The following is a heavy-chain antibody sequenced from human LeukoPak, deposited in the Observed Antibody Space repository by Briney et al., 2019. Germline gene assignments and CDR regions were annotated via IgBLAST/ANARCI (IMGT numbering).Heavy chain of an antibody. CDR2: IWYDGSNK. Sequence: PGGSLRLSCAASGFTFSSYGMHWVRQAPGKGLEWVAVIWYDGSNKYYADSVKGRFTIFRDNSKNTLYLQMNSLRAEDTAVYYCARDPYYYDSSGYLDFDYWGQGTLVTVSS. D-gene: IGHD3-22*01. CDR1: GFTFSSYG. J-gene: IGHJ4*02. V-gene: IGHV3-33*01. CDR3: ARDPYYYDSSGYLDFDY.